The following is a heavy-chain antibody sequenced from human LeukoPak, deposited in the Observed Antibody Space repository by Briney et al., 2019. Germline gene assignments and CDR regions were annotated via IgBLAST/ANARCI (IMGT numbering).Heavy chain of an antibody. CDR1: GFTFGNYA. Sequence: GGSLRLSCAASGFTFGNYAMIWVRQSPGKGLEWVSIITVIGASTYYTDSVKGRFTISRDNSKNTLYLQMNSLRAEDTAVYYCAKLYYDILSGYPYYLDNWGQGTLVTVSS. CDR3: AKLYYDILSGYPYYLDN. CDR2: ITVIGAST. J-gene: IGHJ4*02. D-gene: IGHD3-9*01. V-gene: IGHV3-23*01.